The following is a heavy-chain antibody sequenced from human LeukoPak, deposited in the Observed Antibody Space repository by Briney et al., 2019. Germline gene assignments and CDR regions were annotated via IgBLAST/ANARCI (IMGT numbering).Heavy chain of an antibody. J-gene: IGHJ5*02. CDR3: AKDAYCSGGSCYASWFDP. Sequence: GGSLRLSCAASGFTFSSYGMHWVRQAPGKGLEWVAVIWYDGSNKYYADSVKGRFTISRDNSKNTLYLQMNSLRAEDTAVYYCAKDAYCSGGSCYASWFDPWGQGTLVTVSS. CDR2: IWYDGSNK. CDR1: GFTFSSYG. D-gene: IGHD2-15*01. V-gene: IGHV3-33*06.